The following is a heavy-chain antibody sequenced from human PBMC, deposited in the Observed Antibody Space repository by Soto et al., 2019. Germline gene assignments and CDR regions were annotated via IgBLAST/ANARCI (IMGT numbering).Heavy chain of an antibody. CDR1: GFTFTSSA. CDR3: AADYDFWSGSNYYGMDV. D-gene: IGHD3-3*01. J-gene: IGHJ6*02. Sequence: ASVKVSCKASGFTFTSSAVQWVRQARGQRLEWIGWIVVGSGNTNYAQKFQERVTITRDMSTSTAYMELSSLRSEDTAVYYCAADYDFWSGSNYYGMDVWGQGTTVTVSS. CDR2: IVVGSGNT. V-gene: IGHV1-58*01.